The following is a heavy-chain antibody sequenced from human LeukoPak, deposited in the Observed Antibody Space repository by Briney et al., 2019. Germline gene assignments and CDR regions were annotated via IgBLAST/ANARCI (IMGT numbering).Heavy chain of an antibody. Sequence: PGGSLRLSCAASGFTFSSYAMSWVRQAPGKGLEWVSAISGSGGSTYYADSVKGRLTISRDNSKNTLYLQMNSLRAEDTAVYYCAKSTYCSSTSCLYFDYWGQGTLVTVSS. CDR1: GFTFSSYA. V-gene: IGHV3-23*01. D-gene: IGHD2-2*01. CDR2: ISGSGGST. J-gene: IGHJ4*02. CDR3: AKSTYCSSTSCLYFDY.